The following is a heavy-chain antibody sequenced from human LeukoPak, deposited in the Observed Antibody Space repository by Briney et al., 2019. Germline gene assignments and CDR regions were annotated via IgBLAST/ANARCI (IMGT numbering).Heavy chain of an antibody. Sequence: ASVKVSCKVSGYTLTELSMHWVRQAPGKGLEWMGGSDPEDGETIYAQKFQGRVTMTEDTSTDTAYMELSSLRSEDTAVYYCARDSLGYDFWSGYERFDYYYYYMDVWGKGTTVTVSS. D-gene: IGHD3-3*01. J-gene: IGHJ6*03. V-gene: IGHV1-24*01. CDR2: SDPEDGET. CDR3: ARDSLGYDFWSGYERFDYYYYYMDV. CDR1: GYTLTELS.